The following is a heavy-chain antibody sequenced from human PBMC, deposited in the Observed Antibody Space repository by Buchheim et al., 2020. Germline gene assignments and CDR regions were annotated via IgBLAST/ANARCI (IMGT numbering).Heavy chain of an antibody. D-gene: IGHD2-2*01. CDR1: GGSISSYY. V-gene: IGHV4-59*08. CDR3: ARGVVVPAATIWFDP. CDR2: IYYSGST. Sequence: QVQLQESGPGLVKPSETLSLTCTVSGGSISSYYWSWIRQPPGKGLEWIGYIYYSGSTNYNPSLKSRVAISVNTSKNQFSLKLSPVTAADTAVYYCARGVVVPAATIWFDPWGQGTL. J-gene: IGHJ5*02.